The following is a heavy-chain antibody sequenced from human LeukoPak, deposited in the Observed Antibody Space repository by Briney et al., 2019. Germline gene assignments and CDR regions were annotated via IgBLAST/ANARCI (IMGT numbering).Heavy chain of an antibody. CDR2: IYYSGST. J-gene: IGHJ4*02. V-gene: IGHV4-34*01. CDR1: GGSFSGYC. CDR3: ARRDVTGTFDY. Sequence: SETLSLTCAVYGGSFSGYCWSWIRQPPGKGLEWIGSIYYSGSTYYNPSLKSRVTISVDTSNNQFSLKLSSVTAADTAVYYCARRDVTGTFDYWGQGTLVTVSS. D-gene: IGHD1-20*01.